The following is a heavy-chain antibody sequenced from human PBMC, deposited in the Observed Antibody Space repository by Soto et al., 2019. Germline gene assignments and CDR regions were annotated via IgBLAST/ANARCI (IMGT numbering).Heavy chain of an antibody. V-gene: IGHV1-3*01. CDR1: GYTFTSYA. J-gene: IGHJ6*02. Sequence: GASVKVSCKASGYTFTSYAMHWVRQAPGQRLEWMGWINAGNGNTKYSQKFQGRVTITRDTSASTAYMELSSLRAEDTAVYYCAKDLWSGYPPSGMDVWGQGTTVTVSS. CDR3: AKDLWSGYPPSGMDV. D-gene: IGHD3-3*01. CDR2: INAGNGNT.